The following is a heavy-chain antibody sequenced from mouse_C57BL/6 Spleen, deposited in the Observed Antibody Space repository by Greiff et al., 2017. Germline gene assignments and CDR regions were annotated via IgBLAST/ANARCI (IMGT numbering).Heavy chain of an antibody. CDR1: GYTFTSYD. CDR2: IYPRDGST. V-gene: IGHV1-85*01. D-gene: IGHD1-1*01. Sequence: VKLVESGPELVKPGASVKLSCKASGYTFTSYDINWVKQRPGQGLEWIGWIYPRDGSTKYNEKFKGKATLTVDTSSSTAYMELHSLTSEDSAVYFCARGSAITTGYFDVWGTGTTVTVSS. J-gene: IGHJ1*03. CDR3: ARGSAITTGYFDV.